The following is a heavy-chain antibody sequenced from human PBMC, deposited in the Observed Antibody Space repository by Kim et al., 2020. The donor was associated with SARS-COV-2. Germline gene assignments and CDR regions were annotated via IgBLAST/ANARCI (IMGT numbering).Heavy chain of an antibody. J-gene: IGHJ4*02. CDR1: GFTFSSYS. V-gene: IGHV3-23*01. Sequence: GGSLRLSCAASGFTFSSYSMSWVRQAPGKVLEWVSAISGRGCSTYYADSVKGRLTISRDNAKNTLYLQMSSLRAEDTAVYYCAIHLYFYYWGQGTLVTVSS. CDR3: AIHLYFYY. CDR2: ISGRGCST.